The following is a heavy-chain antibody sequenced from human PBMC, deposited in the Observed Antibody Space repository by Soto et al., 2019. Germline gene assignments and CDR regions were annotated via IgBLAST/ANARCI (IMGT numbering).Heavy chain of an antibody. CDR2: ISSSSSYI. D-gene: IGHD6-13*01. V-gene: IGHV3-21*01. CDR1: GFTFSSYS. Sequence: GGSLRLSCAASGFTFSSYSLNWVRQAPGKGLEWVSSISSSSSYIYYADSVKGRFTISRDNAKNSLYLQMNSLRAEDTAVYYCARDWSSSWSYAFDIWGQGTMVTVSS. CDR3: ARDWSSSWSYAFDI. J-gene: IGHJ3*02.